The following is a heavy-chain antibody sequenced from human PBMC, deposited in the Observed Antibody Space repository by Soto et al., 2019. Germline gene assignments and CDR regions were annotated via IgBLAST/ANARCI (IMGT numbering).Heavy chain of an antibody. CDR3: AKNNLFGSRAKDY. J-gene: IGHJ4*02. CDR1: GFTFSTYP. D-gene: IGHD3-10*01. Sequence: EVQLLESGGGLVQVGESLRLSCPASGFTFSTYPMSWVRQAPGKGLEWVSSISGSGGSTYYADSVRGRFTISRDNSKNTLYLQMNSLRAEDTAVYYCAKNNLFGSRAKDYWGQGTLVTVSS. V-gene: IGHV3-23*01. CDR2: ISGSGGST.